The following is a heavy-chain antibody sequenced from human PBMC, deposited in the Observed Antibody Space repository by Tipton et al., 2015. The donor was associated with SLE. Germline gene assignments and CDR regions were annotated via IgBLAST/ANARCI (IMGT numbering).Heavy chain of an antibody. J-gene: IGHJ3*02. CDR2: ISSSSSYI. Sequence: SLRLSCAASGFTFSSYSMNWVRQAPGKGLEWVSSISSSSSYIYYADSVKGRFTISRDNAKNSLYLQMNSLRAEDTAVYYCARDPSSWYLDAFDIWGQGTMVTVSS. CDR1: GFTFSSYS. D-gene: IGHD6-13*01. V-gene: IGHV3-21*01. CDR3: ARDPSSWYLDAFDI.